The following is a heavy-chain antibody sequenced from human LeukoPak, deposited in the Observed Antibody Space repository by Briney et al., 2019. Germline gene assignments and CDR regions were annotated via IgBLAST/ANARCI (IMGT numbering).Heavy chain of an antibody. D-gene: IGHD2-15*01. CDR2: IYHSGST. Sequence: SETLSLTCTVSGYSISSGYYWGWSLQPPGKGLEWIGSIYHSGSTYYNPSLKSRVTISVDTSKNQFSLKLSSVTAADTAVYYCARVYSCSWADYWGQGTLVTVSS. J-gene: IGHJ4*02. CDR1: GYSISSGYY. CDR3: ARVYSCSWADY. V-gene: IGHV4-38-2*02.